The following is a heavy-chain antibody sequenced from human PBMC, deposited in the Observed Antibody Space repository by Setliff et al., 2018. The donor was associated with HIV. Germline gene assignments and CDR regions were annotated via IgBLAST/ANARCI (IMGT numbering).Heavy chain of an antibody. CDR1: GYSISSGYY. J-gene: IGHJ3*02. D-gene: IGHD1-20*01. CDR3: ARMRGGHNIREGAFDI. CDR2: IHHSGST. V-gene: IGHV4-38-2*01. Sequence: SETLSLTCAVSGYSISSGYYWGWIRQPPGKGLEWIGSIHHSGSTYNNPSLKSRVTISVDTSKNQFSLKLNSVTAADTAVYYCARMRGGHNIREGAFDIWGQGTMVTVSS.